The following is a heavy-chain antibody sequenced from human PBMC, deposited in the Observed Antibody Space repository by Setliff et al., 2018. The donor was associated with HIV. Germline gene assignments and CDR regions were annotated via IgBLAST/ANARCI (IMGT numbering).Heavy chain of an antibody. Sequence: ASVKVSCKTSGYIFTQYAVHWVRQAPGQRLEWMGWINGGNGKTKYSQKFQGRVTFTRDTSTTTAYMEVSSLRSEDTAVYYCARGVNTAKVEDFWGQGTLVTVS. J-gene: IGHJ4*02. CDR2: INGGNGKT. D-gene: IGHD2-15*01. CDR1: GYIFTQYA. V-gene: IGHV1-3*01. CDR3: ARGVNTAKVEDF.